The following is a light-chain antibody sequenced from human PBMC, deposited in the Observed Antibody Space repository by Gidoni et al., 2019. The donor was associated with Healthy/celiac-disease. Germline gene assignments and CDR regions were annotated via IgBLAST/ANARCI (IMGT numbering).Light chain of an antibody. CDR3: QQYYSTPSIT. V-gene: IGKV4-1*01. CDR1: QSVLYSSNNKNY. Sequence: DIVMTQSPDSLAVSLDEMSTINCKSLQSVLYSSNNKNYLAWYQQKPGQPPKLLIYLASTRESGVPDCFSGSGSGTDYTLTISSLQAEDVAVYYCQQYYSTPSITFGQGTRLEIK. CDR2: LAS. J-gene: IGKJ5*01.